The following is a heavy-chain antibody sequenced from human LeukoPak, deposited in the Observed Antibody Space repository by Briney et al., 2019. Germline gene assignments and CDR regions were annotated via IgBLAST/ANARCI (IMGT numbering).Heavy chain of an antibody. V-gene: IGHV4-59*01. Sequence: SETLSLTCTVSGGSISYYYWSWIRQPPGKGLEWIGYIYYSGSTNYNPSLTSRVTISVDTSKNQFSLRLSSVTAADTAVYYCARLGGTLYGIDVWARGNTLTVSS. CDR3: ARLGGTLYGIDV. CDR2: IYYSGST. CDR1: GGSISYYY. D-gene: IGHD1-1*01. J-gene: IGHJ6*02.